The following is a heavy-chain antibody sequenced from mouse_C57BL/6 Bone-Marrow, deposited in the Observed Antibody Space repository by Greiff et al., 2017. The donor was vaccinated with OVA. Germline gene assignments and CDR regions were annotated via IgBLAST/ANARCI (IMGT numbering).Heavy chain of an antibody. CDR2: IYPGSGST. CDR1: GYTFTSYW. D-gene: IGHD1-1*01. V-gene: IGHV1-55*01. J-gene: IGHJ2*01. CDR3: ARRTTVVAARYFDY. Sequence: QVQLQQPGAELVKPGASVKMSCKASGYTFTSYWITWVKQRPGQGLEWIGDIYPGSGSTNYNEKFKSKATLTVDTSSSTAYMQLSSLTYEDSAVYYCARRTTVVAARYFDYWGKGTTLTVSS.